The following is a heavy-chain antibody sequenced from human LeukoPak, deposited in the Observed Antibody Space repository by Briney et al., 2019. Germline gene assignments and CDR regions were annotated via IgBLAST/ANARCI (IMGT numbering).Heavy chain of an antibody. D-gene: IGHD3-10*01. Sequence: ASVKVSCKASGYTFTGYYMHWVRQAPGQGLEWMGWINPNSGGTNYAQKFQGRVTMTRDTSISTAYMELSRLRSDDTAVYYCAREDYGSGRPFDYWGQGTLVTVSS. CDR2: INPNSGGT. CDR1: GYTFTGYY. V-gene: IGHV1-2*02. CDR3: AREDYGSGRPFDY. J-gene: IGHJ4*02.